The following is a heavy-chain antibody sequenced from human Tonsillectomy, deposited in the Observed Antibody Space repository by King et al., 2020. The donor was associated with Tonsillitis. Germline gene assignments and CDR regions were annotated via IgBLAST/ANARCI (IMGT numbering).Heavy chain of an antibody. CDR3: AIGGNSDFDY. J-gene: IGHJ4*02. D-gene: IGHD4-23*01. V-gene: IGHV3-23*01. CDR1: GFTFSSSS. Sequence: VQSGGSLRLSCAASGFTFSSSSVSWVRPAPGIGPEWVSTIICRGDYIYYADSVKGRFTISRDNSKNTVYVQMNSLGADDTAVYYCAIGGNSDFDYWGQGTLVTVSS. CDR2: IICRGDYI.